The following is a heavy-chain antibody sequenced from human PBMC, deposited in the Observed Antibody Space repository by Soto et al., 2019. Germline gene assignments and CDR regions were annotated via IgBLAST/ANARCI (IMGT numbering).Heavy chain of an antibody. CDR2: INPNSGGT. Sequence: ASVKVSCKASGYTFTGYYMHWVRQAPGQGLEWMGWINPNSGGTNYAQKFQGRVTMTRDTSISTAYMELSRLRSDDTAVYYCARDPFSIVVVPAAIWGQGTLVTVSS. V-gene: IGHV1-2*02. J-gene: IGHJ4*02. CDR3: ARDPFSIVVVPAAI. D-gene: IGHD2-2*01. CDR1: GYTFTGYY.